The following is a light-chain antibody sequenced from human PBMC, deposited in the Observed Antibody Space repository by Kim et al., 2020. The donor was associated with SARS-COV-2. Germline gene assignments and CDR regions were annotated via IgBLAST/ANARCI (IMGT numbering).Light chain of an antibody. CDR2: GAS. J-gene: IGKJ4*01. Sequence: SPGERAPLSCRASQSVSSDYLAWYQQKPGQAPRLLIYGASSRATGIPDRFSASGSGTDFTLTISRLEPEDFAVYYCQQYSRSPLTFGGGTKVDIK. CDR1: QSVSSDY. CDR3: QQYSRSPLT. V-gene: IGKV3-20*01.